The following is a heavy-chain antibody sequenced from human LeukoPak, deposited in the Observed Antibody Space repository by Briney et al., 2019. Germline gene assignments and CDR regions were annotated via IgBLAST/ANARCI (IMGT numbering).Heavy chain of an antibody. CDR2: IYYSGST. Sequence: SETLSLTCTVSGGSISSYYWSWIRQPPGKGLEWIGYIYYSGSTNYNPSLKSRVTISVDTSKNQFSLKLSSVTAADTAAYYCARRPWPYYYFDYWGQGTLVTVSS. CDR3: ARRPWPYYYFDY. D-gene: IGHD3-10*01. V-gene: IGHV4-59*08. J-gene: IGHJ4*02. CDR1: GGSISSYY.